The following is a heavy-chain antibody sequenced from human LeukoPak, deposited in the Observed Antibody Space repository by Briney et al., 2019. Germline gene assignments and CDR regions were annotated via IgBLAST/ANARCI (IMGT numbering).Heavy chain of an antibody. J-gene: IGHJ5*02. D-gene: IGHD3-22*01. CDR3: ARVLSGSWDWFDP. V-gene: IGHV3-7*01. CDR1: GFFVSNNY. Sequence: GGSLRLSCAASGFFVSNNYMSWVRQAPGKGLEWVANIKQDGSEKYYVDSVKGRSTISRDNAKNSLYLQMNTLRPEDTAVYYCARVLSGSWDWFDPWGQGTLVTVSS. CDR2: IKQDGSEK.